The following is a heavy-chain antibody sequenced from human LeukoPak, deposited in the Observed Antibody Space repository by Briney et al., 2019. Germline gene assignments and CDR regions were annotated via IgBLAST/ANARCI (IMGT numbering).Heavy chain of an antibody. V-gene: IGHV4-34*01. CDR2: INHSGST. Sequence: PSETLSLTCAVYGGSFSGYYWSWIRQPPGKGLEWIGEINHSGSTNYNPSLKSRVTISVDTSKNQFSLKLSSVTAADTAVYYCARGRFYYYDSGSYSRTFDPWGQGTLVTVSS. CDR1: GGSFSGYY. J-gene: IGHJ5*02. D-gene: IGHD3-10*01. CDR3: ARGRFYYYDSGSYSRTFDP.